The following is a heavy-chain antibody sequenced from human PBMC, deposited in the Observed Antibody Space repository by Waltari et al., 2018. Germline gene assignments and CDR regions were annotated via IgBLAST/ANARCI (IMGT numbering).Heavy chain of an antibody. J-gene: IGHJ4*02. CDR1: GFTFSSYA. CDR2: ISGSGGST. D-gene: IGHD6-19*01. Sequence: EVQLLESGGDLIQPGGSLRLSCAASGFTFSSYAMSWVRQAPGKGLEWVSAISGSGGSTGYVDSVKGRFTISRDNAKNSLYLQMNSLRAEDTALYYCARVSSSGWPNYYFDYWGQGTLVTVSS. V-gene: IGHV3-23*01. CDR3: ARVSSSGWPNYYFDY.